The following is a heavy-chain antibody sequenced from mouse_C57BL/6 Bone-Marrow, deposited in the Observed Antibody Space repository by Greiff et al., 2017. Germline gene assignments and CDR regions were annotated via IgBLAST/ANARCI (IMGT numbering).Heavy chain of an antibody. CDR2: IYPRSGNT. D-gene: IGHD2-3*01. V-gene: IGHV1-81*01. Sequence: QVQLQQSGAELARPGASVKLSCTASGYTFTSYGISWVKQRPGQGLEWIGEIYPRSGNTYYNEKFKGKATLTADKSSSTAYMELRSLTSEDSAVYFCASWLLSCDCWGTGTTLTVSS. CDR1: GYTFTSYG. CDR3: ASWLLSCDC. J-gene: IGHJ2*01.